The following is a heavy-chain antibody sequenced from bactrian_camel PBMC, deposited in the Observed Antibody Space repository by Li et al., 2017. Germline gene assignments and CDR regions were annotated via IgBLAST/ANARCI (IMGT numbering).Heavy chain of an antibody. CDR3: AAQYTGISGCYSTDLAPASFDY. CDR1: GYDPIYLC. CDR2: INRRGTT. D-gene: IGHD5*01. Sequence: QVQLVESGGGSVQAGGSLRLSCAISGYDPIYLCMGWFRQAPGKEREGVAVINRRGTTRYADFVKGRFTISKVNAERTLYLQMTNLAAEDSAMYYCAAQYTGISGCYSTDLAPASFDYWGQGTQVTVS. V-gene: IGHV3S53*01. J-gene: IGHJ4*01.